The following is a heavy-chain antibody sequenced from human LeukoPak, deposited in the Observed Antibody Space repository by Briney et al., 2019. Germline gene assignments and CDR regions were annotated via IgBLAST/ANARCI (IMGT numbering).Heavy chain of an antibody. CDR3: ARRINYDILTGYYLNWFDP. D-gene: IGHD3-9*01. J-gene: IGHJ5*02. CDR1: GGSISSSSYY. CDR2: IYYSGST. V-gene: IGHV4-39*01. Sequence: TSETLSLTCTVSGGSISSSSYYWGWIRQPPGKGLEWIGSIYYSGSTYYNPSLKSRVTISVDTSKNQFSLKLSSVTAADTAVYYCARRINYDILTGYYLNWFDPWGQGTLVTVSS.